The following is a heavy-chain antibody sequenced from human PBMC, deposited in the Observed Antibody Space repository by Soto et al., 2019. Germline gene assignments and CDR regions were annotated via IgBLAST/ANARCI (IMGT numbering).Heavy chain of an antibody. CDR2: IRSKAYGGTT. D-gene: IGHD2-15*01. Sequence: EVQLVESGGGLVKPGRSLRLSCTASGFTFGDYAMSWFRQAPGKALEWVGFIRSKAYGGTTEYASSVKGRFTISRDDSKSIAYLQRNSLKPEDTAVYYCTRDLVVAPVNNWFAPWGQGTLVTVSS. V-gene: IGHV3-49*05. CDR3: TRDLVVAPVNNWFAP. J-gene: IGHJ5*02. CDR1: GFTFGDYA.